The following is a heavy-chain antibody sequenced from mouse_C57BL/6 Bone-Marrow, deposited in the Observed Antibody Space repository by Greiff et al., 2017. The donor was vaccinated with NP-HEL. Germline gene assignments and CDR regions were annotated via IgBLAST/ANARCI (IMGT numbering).Heavy chain of an antibody. CDR2: IDPSDSYT. CDR3: ARPFLGRDY. J-gene: IGHJ4*01. CDR1: GYTFTSYW. D-gene: IGHD2-10*02. Sequence: QVQLQQPGAELVKPGASVKLSCKASGYTFTSYWMQWVKQRPGQGLEWIGEIDPSDSYTNYNQKFKGKATLTVDTSSSTAYMQLSSLTSEDSAVYYCARPFLGRDYWGQGTSVTVSS. V-gene: IGHV1-50*01.